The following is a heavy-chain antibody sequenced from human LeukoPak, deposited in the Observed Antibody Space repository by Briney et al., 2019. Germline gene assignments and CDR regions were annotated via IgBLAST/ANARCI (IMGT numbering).Heavy chain of an antibody. CDR2: IIPIFGTA. D-gene: IGHD7-27*01. V-gene: IGHV1-69*06. CDR1: GGTFSSYA. J-gene: IGHJ3*02. CDR3: AIFRTGDGAFDI. Sequence: SVKVSCKASGGTFSSYAISWVRQAPGRGLEWMGGIIPIFGTANYAQKFQGRVTITADKSTSTAYMELSSLRSEDTAVYYCAIFRTGDGAFDIWGQGTMVTVSS.